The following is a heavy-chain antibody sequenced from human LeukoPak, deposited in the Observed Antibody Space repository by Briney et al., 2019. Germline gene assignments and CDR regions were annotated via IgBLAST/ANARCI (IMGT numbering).Heavy chain of an antibody. D-gene: IGHD2-8*01. J-gene: IGHJ4*02. CDR2: IRQDGSVQ. Sequence: PGGSLRLSCAASGFTFSSYWMSWVRQAPGKGLEWVANIRQDGSVQNYVDSVKGRFTISRDNPKNSVYLQMSSLRAEDTAVYYCARDDCTNGVCYSFDYWGQGTLVTVSS. CDR3: ARDDCTNGVCYSFDY. CDR1: GFTFSSYW. V-gene: IGHV3-7*01.